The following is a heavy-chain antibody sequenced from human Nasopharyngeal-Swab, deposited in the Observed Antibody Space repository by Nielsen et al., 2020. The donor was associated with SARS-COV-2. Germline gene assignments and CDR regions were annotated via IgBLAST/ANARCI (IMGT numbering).Heavy chain of an antibody. CDR3: ARDDRITSGSLFDY. D-gene: IGHD6-19*01. CDR2: INAYNANT. J-gene: IGHJ4*02. CDR1: GYTFTGYY. Sequence: ASVKVSCKASGYTFTGYYMHWVRQAPGQGLEWMGWINAYNANTKNAQKLQGRVTMTTDTSTNTAYMELRSLRSDDTAVYYCARDDRITSGSLFDYWGQGTLVTVSS. V-gene: IGHV1-18*04.